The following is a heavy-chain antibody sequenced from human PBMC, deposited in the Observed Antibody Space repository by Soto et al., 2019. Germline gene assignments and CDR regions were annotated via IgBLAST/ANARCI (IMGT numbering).Heavy chain of an antibody. D-gene: IGHD1-26*01. Sequence: SETLSLTCNVSGASITAYFWAWVRQPPGKGLQYIGYVHNTGRTDYNPSLRSRVTISVDTSKNQFSLHLNSVTAADTAVYFCARHENGGTYPLAYWGQGALVTVS. CDR3: ARHENGGTYPLAY. CDR1: GASITAYF. J-gene: IGHJ4*02. V-gene: IGHV4-59*08. CDR2: VHNTGRT.